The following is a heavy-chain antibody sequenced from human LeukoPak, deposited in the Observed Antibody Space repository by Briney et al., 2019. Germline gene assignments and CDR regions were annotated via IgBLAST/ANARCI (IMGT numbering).Heavy chain of an antibody. CDR2: IKQDGTKK. D-gene: IGHD3-16*01. Sequence: GGSLRLSCAASGFTFSSYWMTWVRQAPGKGLEWGANIKQDGTKKYYVDSVKGRFTISRDNTKNSLYLQMNSLRAEDTAVYYCARVWGTTASDHWGQGTLVMVSS. J-gene: IGHJ4*02. V-gene: IGHV3-7*01. CDR3: ARVWGTTASDH. CDR1: GFTFSSYW.